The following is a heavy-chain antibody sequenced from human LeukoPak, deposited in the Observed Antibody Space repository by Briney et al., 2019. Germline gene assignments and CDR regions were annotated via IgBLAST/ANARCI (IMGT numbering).Heavy chain of an antibody. D-gene: IGHD3-22*01. CDR1: GGSFSGYY. CDR2: INHSGST. Sequence: SETLSLTCAVYGGSFSGYYWSWIRQPPGKGLEWIGEINHSGSTNYNPSLKSRVTISVDTSKNQFSLKMSSVTAADTAVYYCARVSRRGTNYYDSSGTAFDIWGQGTMVTVSS. J-gene: IGHJ3*02. CDR3: ARVSRRGTNYYDSSGTAFDI. V-gene: IGHV4-34*01.